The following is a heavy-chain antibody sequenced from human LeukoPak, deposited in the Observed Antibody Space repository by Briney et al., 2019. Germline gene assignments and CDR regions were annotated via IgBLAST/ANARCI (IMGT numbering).Heavy chain of an antibody. V-gene: IGHV3-43*02. Sequence: GGSLRLSCAASGFTFDDYAMHWVRQAPGKGLEWVSLISGDGGSTYYADSVKGRFTISRDNSKNSLYLQMNSLRTEDTALYYCAKDRECSGYSGGLDYWGQGTLVTVSS. CDR1: GFTFDDYA. CDR2: ISGDGGST. CDR3: AKDRECSGYSGGLDY. J-gene: IGHJ4*02. D-gene: IGHD5-12*01.